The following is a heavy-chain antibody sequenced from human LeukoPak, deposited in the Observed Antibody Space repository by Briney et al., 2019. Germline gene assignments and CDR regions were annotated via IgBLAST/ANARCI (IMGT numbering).Heavy chain of an antibody. J-gene: IGHJ4*02. CDR2: IRYDGSNK. V-gene: IGHV3-30*02. CDR1: GFTFSSYG. CDR3: ARPPGKKLQYGYFDY. D-gene: IGHD4-11*01. Sequence: QPGGSLRLSCAASGFTFSSYGMHWVRQAPGKGLEWVSFIRYDGSNKYYADSVKGRFTISRDNSKNTLYLQMNSLRAEDTAVYYCARPPGKKLQYGYFDYWGQGTLVTVSS.